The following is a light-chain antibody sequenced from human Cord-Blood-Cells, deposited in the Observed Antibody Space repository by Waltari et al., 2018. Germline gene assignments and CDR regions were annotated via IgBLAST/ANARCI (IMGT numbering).Light chain of an antibody. CDR2: EVS. Sequence: QSALTQPPSVSGSPGQSLTISCTGTSSYVGGYNYVSWYQQHPGKAPKLMIYEVSNRPSGVSNRFSGSKSGNTASLTISGLQAEDEADYYCSSYTSSSTLDYVFGTGTKVTVL. J-gene: IGLJ1*01. CDR1: SSYVGGYNY. V-gene: IGLV2-14*01. CDR3: SSYTSSSTLDYV.